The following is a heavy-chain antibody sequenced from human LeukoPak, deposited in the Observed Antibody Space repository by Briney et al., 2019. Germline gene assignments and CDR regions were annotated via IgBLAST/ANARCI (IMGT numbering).Heavy chain of an antibody. CDR2: INQGGSEK. CDR3: SREAVGASNFDY. Sequence: PGGSLRLSCAASGFTFSSYWMSWVRQAPGKGLEWVSNINQGGSEKYYVDSVKGRFTISRDNAKNSLYLQMNSLRAEATAVYYCSREAVGASNFDYWGQGTLVTVSS. CDR1: GFTFSSYW. D-gene: IGHD1-26*01. V-gene: IGHV3-7*01. J-gene: IGHJ4*02.